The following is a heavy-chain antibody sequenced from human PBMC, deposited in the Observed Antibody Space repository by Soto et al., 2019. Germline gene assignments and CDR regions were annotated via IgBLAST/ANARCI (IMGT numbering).Heavy chain of an antibody. D-gene: IGHD6-19*01. V-gene: IGHV4-61*01. Sequence: SETLSLTCTVSGGPVSSGSYYWTWVRQPPGKGLEYIAYIFYTGSTDYNPSLKSRVTISMDTSKNQVSLKLSSVTAADTAVYYCARAGDSSGPVALGYWGQGTLVTVSS. CDR1: GGPVSSGSYY. CDR3: ARAGDSSGPVALGY. CDR2: IFYTGST. J-gene: IGHJ4*02.